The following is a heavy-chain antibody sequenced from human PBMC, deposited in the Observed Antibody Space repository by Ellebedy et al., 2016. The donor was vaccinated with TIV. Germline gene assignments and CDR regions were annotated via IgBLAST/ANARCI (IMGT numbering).Heavy chain of an antibody. CDR3: VRGGLYGTSVEGFDY. CDR2: ISSDGGIK. V-gene: IGHV3-30-3*01. J-gene: IGHJ4*02. CDR1: GFTFSTYA. D-gene: IGHD4-17*01. Sequence: PGGSLRLSCSASGFTFSTYAVHWVLQAPDKVLEWVAVISSDGGIKYYADSVKGRFTMSRDNSKNNLYLQMNSLRPEDTTVYYCVRGGLYGTSVEGFDYWGQGTLVTVSS.